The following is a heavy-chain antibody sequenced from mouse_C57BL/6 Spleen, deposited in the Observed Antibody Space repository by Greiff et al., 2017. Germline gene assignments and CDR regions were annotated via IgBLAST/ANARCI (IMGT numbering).Heavy chain of an antibody. D-gene: IGHD4-1*01. V-gene: IGHV1-69*01. CDR2: IDPSDSYT. J-gene: IGHJ2*01. CDR1: GYTFTSYW. Sequence: LVESGAELVMPGASVKLSCKASGYTFTSYWMHWVKQRPGQGLEWIGKIDPSDSYTNYNQKFKGKSTLTVEKSSSPAYMRRRSPTYEGAAVYYSARGLGGDYWGQGTTLTVSS. CDR3: ARGLGGDY.